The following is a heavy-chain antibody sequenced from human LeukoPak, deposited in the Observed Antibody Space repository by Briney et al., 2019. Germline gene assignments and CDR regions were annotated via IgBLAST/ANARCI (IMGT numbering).Heavy chain of an antibody. CDR2: INPNSGGT. Sequence: ASVKVSCKASGYTFTGYYMHWVRQAPGQGLEWMGWINPNSGGTNYAQKFQGRVTMTRDTSISTAYMELSKLRSDDTAVYYCARGVIVVVRGYYFDYWGQGTLVTVSS. D-gene: IGHD3-22*01. CDR1: GYTFTGYY. CDR3: ARGVIVVVRGYYFDY. V-gene: IGHV1-2*02. J-gene: IGHJ4*02.